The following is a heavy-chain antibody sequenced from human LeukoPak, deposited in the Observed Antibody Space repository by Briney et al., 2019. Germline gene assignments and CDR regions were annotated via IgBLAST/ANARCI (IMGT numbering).Heavy chain of an antibody. CDR3: ARGRYYCSGGSCYSGRDYYFDY. V-gene: IGHV4-59*01. D-gene: IGHD2-15*01. CDR2: IYYSGST. Sequence: PSETLSLTCTVSGGSISSYYWSWIRQPPGKGLEWIGYIYYSGSTNYNPSLKSRVTISVDTSKNQFSLKLSSVTAADTAVYYCARGRYYCSGGSCYSGRDYYFDYWGQGTLVTVSS. CDR1: GGSISSYY. J-gene: IGHJ4*02.